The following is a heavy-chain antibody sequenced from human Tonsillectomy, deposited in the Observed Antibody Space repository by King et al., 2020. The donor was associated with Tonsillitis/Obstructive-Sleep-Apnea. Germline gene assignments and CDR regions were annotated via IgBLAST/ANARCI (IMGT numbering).Heavy chain of an antibody. J-gene: IGHJ4*02. Sequence: VQLVESGGGLVQPGGSLRLSCAASGFTFSTYWMHWVRQAPGKGLVWVSRINTDGSSISYVDSVKGRFTISRDNAKNTLYLQMNSLRAEDTAVYYCARDQRYCGGDCLVDYWGQGTLVTVSS. CDR1: GFTFSTYW. D-gene: IGHD2-21*01. V-gene: IGHV3-74*01. CDR2: INTDGSSI. CDR3: ARDQRYCGGDCLVDY.